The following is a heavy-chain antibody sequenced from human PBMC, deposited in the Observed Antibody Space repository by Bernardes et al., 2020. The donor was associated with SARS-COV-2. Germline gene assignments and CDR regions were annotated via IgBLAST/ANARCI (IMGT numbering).Heavy chain of an antibody. J-gene: IGHJ6*03. CDR1: GGSISSYY. CDR2: IYYSGTT. V-gene: IGHV4-59*01. CDR3: ARENTYYYYMDV. Sequence: SETLSLTCTVSGGSISSYYWSWIRQPPGKGLEWIGYIYYSGTTKYNPSLKSRVTISVDTSKNHFSLKLNSVTAADTAVYYCARENTYYYYMDVWGKGTTVTGSS.